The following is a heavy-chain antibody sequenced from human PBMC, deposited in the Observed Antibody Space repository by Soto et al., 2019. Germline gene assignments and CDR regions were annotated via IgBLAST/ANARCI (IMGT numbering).Heavy chain of an antibody. CDR1: GYTFTSYA. CDR3: ARVDPLLWFGEGRFDP. J-gene: IGHJ5*02. D-gene: IGHD3-10*01. V-gene: IGHV1-3*05. Sequence: QVQLVQSGAEEKKPGASVKVSCKASGYTFTSYAMHWVRQAPGQRLEWMGWINAGNGNTKYSQKFQGRVTITRDTSASTAYMELSSLRSEDTAVYYCARVDPLLWFGEGRFDPWGQGTLVTVSS. CDR2: INAGNGNT.